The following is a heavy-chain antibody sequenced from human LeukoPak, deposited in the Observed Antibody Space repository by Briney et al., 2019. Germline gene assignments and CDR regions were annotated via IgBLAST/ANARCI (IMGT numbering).Heavy chain of an antibody. CDR3: ARTRPTWEGWGFDY. CDR2: ISAYNGDT. D-gene: IGHD1-26*01. Sequence: GASVKVSCKASGYTFTSFGITWVRQAPGQGLEWMGWISAYNGDTNYAQNLQGRVTMTRDTSTSTAYMDLRSLRSDDTAVYYCARTRPTWEGWGFDYWGQGTLVTVSS. CDR1: GYTFTSFG. J-gene: IGHJ4*02. V-gene: IGHV1-18*01.